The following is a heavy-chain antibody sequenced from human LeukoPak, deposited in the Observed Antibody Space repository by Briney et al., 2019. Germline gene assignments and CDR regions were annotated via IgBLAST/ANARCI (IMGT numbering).Heavy chain of an antibody. CDR3: ARVPPLRGSSGYHYWFDP. CDR1: GYTFTVYH. Sequence: WASVKVSCTASGYTFTVYHMHWVRQAPGQGLEWMGWINPDSGGTDYAQKFQGRVTMTRDTSISTVYMELTRLRSDDTAVYYCARVPPLRGSSGYHYWFDPWGQGTLVTVSS. V-gene: IGHV1-2*02. D-gene: IGHD3-22*01. CDR2: INPDSGGT. J-gene: IGHJ5*02.